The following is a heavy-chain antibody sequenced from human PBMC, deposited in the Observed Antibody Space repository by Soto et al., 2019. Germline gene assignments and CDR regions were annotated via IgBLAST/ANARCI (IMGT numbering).Heavy chain of an antibody. V-gene: IGHV4-61*01. CDR3: ARRIQYYYGLDV. Sequence: PSETLSLTCTVSGGSVSSGYYYWNWIRQPPGKGLEWIGYIYDTGSTNYNPSLKSRVTISLDTPKNQFSLKLSSVTAADTAVYYCARRIQYYYGLDVWGQGTTVTVSS. D-gene: IGHD5-18*01. CDR1: GGSVSSGYYY. J-gene: IGHJ6*02. CDR2: IYDTGST.